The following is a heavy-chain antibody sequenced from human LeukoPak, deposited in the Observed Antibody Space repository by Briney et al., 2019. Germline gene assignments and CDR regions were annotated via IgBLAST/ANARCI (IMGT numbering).Heavy chain of an antibody. CDR2: ISSSSSYI. CDR1: GFTFSSYS. D-gene: IGHD3-16*01. CDR3: ARDSTPWGEAGRDFDY. J-gene: IGHJ4*02. Sequence: GGSLRLSCAASGFTFSSYSMSWVRQAPGRGLEWVSSISSSSSYIYYADSLKGRFTISRDDAKNSLYLQMNSLRAEDTAVYYCARDSTPWGEAGRDFDYWGQGALVTVSS. V-gene: IGHV3-21*01.